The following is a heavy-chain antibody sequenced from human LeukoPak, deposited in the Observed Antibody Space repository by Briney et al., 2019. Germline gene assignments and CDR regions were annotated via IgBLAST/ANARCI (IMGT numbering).Heavy chain of an antibody. D-gene: IGHD2-2*02. CDR2: ISSSGSTI. CDR3: ARSNSTNCYTD. Sequence: PGGSLRLSCAASGFTFSDYYLSWIRQAPGKGLEWVSYISSSGSTINYADSVKGRFTISRDNAKNSLCLQMNSLRAEDTAVYYCARSNSTNCYTDWGQGTLVTVSS. V-gene: IGHV3-11*01. CDR1: GFTFSDYY. J-gene: IGHJ4*02.